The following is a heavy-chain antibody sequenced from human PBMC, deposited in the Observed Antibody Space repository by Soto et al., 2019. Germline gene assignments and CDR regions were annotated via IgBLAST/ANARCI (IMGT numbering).Heavy chain of an antibody. CDR3: ARRLPTYEILTGYPDY. CDR1: GYSFTSYW. Sequence: GESLKISCKGSGYSFTSYWIGWVRQMPGKGLEWMGIIYPGDSDTRYSPSFQGKATISADKSISTADLQWSNLKASDAAMYYCARRLPTYEILTGYPDYWGQGTLVTVSS. D-gene: IGHD3-9*01. J-gene: IGHJ4*02. V-gene: IGHV5-51*01. CDR2: IYPGDSDT.